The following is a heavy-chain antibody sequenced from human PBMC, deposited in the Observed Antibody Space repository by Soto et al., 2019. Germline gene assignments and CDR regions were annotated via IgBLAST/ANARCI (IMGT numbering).Heavy chain of an antibody. J-gene: IGHJ4*02. D-gene: IGHD1-26*01. CDR3: ARGEQYSGRIFDF. CDR2: TYYRSKWYN. CDR1: GDSVSSNSAA. Sequence: QVQLQQSGPGLVKPSQTLSVTCGISGDSVSSNSAAWNWLRQSPSRGLEWLGRTYYRSKWYNDYAFSVESRITITPDTSKNHFSLQLNFVTPEDTAVYFCARGEQYSGRIFDFWGQGTLVTVSS. V-gene: IGHV6-1*01.